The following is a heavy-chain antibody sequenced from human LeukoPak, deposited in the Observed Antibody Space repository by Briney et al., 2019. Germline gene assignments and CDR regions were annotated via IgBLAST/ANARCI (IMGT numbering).Heavy chain of an antibody. J-gene: IGHJ4*02. CDR1: GFTSSNAW. D-gene: IGHD1-26*01. CDR2: IKSKTDGGTT. V-gene: IGHV3-15*01. CDR3: TFIVGATGSPFYFDY. Sequence: GGSLTLSCAASGFTSSNAWMSWVRQAPGKGLEWVGRIKSKTDGGTTDYAAPVKGRFTISRDDSKNTLYLQMNSLKTEDTAVYYCTFIVGATGSPFYFDYWGQGTLVTVSS.